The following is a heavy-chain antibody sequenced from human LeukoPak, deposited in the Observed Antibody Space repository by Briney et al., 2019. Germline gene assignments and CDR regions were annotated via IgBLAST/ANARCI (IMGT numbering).Heavy chain of an antibody. CDR1: GYTFTGYY. V-gene: IGHV1-2*02. CDR2: INPNSGGT. Sequence: ASVKVSCKASGYTFTGYYMHWVRQAPGQGLEWMGWINPNSGGTNYAQKFQGRVTMARDTSISTAYMEPSRLRSDDTAVYYCARDPVVPATAYGMDVWGQGTTVTVSS. D-gene: IGHD2-2*01. J-gene: IGHJ6*02. CDR3: ARDPVVPATAYGMDV.